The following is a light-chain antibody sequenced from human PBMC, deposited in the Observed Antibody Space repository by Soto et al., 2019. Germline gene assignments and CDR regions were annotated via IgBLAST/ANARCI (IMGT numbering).Light chain of an antibody. V-gene: IGKV3-20*01. Sequence: ESVLTQSPGTLSMSPGERATLSCRASQSVSSSYSAWYQQKPGQAPRLLIYGASSRATGIPDRFSGSGSGTDFTLTISRLETEDFAVYYFLQYGSSPFTFGPGTKVDIK. CDR2: GAS. J-gene: IGKJ3*01. CDR1: QSVSSSY. CDR3: LQYGSSPFT.